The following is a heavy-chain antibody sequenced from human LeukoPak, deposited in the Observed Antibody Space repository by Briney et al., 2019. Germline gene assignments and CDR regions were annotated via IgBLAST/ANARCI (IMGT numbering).Heavy chain of an antibody. CDR2: IWYDGSNK. V-gene: IGHV3-33*01. J-gene: IGHJ4*02. CDR1: GSTFSSYG. D-gene: IGHD3-9*01. CDR3: ARGGYDILTGYPLDY. Sequence: GRSLRLSCAASGSTFSSYGMHWVRQAPGKGLESVAVIWYDGSNKYYADSVKGRFTISRDNSKNTLYLQMNSLRAEDTAVYYCARGGYDILTGYPLDYWGQGTLVTVSS.